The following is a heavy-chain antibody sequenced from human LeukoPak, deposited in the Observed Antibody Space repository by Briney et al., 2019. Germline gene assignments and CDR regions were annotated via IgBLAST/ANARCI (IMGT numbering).Heavy chain of an antibody. CDR3: ARGVDYYGV. D-gene: IGHD3-10*01. CDR1: GGSFSGYY. CDR2: INHSGST. J-gene: IGHJ4*02. V-gene: IGHV4-34*01. Sequence: SETLSLTCAVYGGSFSGYYWSWIRQPPGKGLEWIGEINHSGSTNYNPSLKSRVTISVDTSKKQFSLKLSSVTAADTAVYYCARGVDYYGVWGQGTLVTVSS.